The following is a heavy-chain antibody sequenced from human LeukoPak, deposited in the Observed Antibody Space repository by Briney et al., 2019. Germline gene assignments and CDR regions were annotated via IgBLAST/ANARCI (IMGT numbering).Heavy chain of an antibody. CDR1: GGSISSYY. Sequence: SETLSLTCTVSGGSISSYYWSWIRQPPGKGLEWIGYISYSGGTNYNPSLKSRVTISVDTSKNQFSLKLSSVTAADTAVYYCARDEREYSYASLVPYWGQGTLVTVSS. D-gene: IGHD5-18*01. CDR3: ARDEREYSYASLVPY. CDR2: ISYSGGT. V-gene: IGHV4-59*01. J-gene: IGHJ4*02.